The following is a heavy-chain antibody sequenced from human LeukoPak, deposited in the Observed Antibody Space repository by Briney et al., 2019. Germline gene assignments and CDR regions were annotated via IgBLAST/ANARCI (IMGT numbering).Heavy chain of an antibody. CDR2: INHSGST. D-gene: IGHD4-17*01. Sequence: SETLSLTCAVYGGTFSGYYWSWIRQPPGKGLEWIGEINHSGSTNYNPSLKSRVTISVDTSKNQFSLKLSSVTAADTAVYYCATVTTLNYYYGMDVWGQGTTVTVSS. CDR1: GGTFSGYY. J-gene: IGHJ6*02. CDR3: ATVTTLNYYYGMDV. V-gene: IGHV4-34*08.